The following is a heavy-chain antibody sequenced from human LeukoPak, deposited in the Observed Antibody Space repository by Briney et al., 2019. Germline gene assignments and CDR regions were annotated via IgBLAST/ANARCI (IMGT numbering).Heavy chain of an antibody. CDR3: AREVVRFGELDY. J-gene: IGHJ4*02. V-gene: IGHV4-34*01. D-gene: IGHD3-10*01. Sequence: SETLSLTCAVYGGSFSGYYWSLIRQPPGKGLEWIGEINHSGSTNYNPSLKSRVTISVDTSKNQFSLKLSSVTAADTAVYYCAREVVRFGELDYWGQGTLVTVSS. CDR2: INHSGST. CDR1: GGSFSGYY.